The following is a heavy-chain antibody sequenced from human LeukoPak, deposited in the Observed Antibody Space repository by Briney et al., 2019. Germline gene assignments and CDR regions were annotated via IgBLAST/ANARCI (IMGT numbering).Heavy chain of an antibody. CDR3: AVWYQLHHNWFDP. D-gene: IGHD2-2*01. CDR2: ISSSSSYI. V-gene: IGHV3-21*04. Sequence: PGGSLRLSCAASGFTFSSYSMNWVRQAPGKGLEWVSSISSSSSYIYYADSVKGRFTISRDNAKNSLYLQTNSLRSDDTAVYYCAVWYQLHHNWFDPWGQGTLVTVSS. CDR1: GFTFSSYS. J-gene: IGHJ5*02.